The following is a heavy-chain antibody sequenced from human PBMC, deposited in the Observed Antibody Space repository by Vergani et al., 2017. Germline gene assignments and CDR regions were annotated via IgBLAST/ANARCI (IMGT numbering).Heavy chain of an antibody. Sequence: VVQPGRSLRLSCAASGFTFSSYAMHWVRQAPGKGLEWVAVISYDGSNKYYADSVKGRFTISRDNSKNTLYLQMNSLRAEDTAVYYCARDRSYCSSTSCSNWFDPWGQGTLVTVSS. CDR3: ARDRSYCSSTSCSNWFDP. J-gene: IGHJ5*02. D-gene: IGHD2-2*01. V-gene: IGHV3-30-3*01. CDR2: ISYDGSNK. CDR1: GFTFSSYA.